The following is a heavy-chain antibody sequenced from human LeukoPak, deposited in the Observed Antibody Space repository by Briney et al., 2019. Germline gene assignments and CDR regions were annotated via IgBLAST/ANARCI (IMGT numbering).Heavy chain of an antibody. V-gene: IGHV3-30*18. CDR1: GFTFSNYG. D-gene: IGHD6-19*01. J-gene: IGHJ4*02. CDR2: ISYDGSNT. Sequence: GVPLRLSCGASGFTFSNYGMQGVREAPGKGVEGVAVISYDGSNTYYADSVKGRFTISRDNSKKTLYLQMNSLRTEDTPLFYCAKDRDTSGWRYFDYWGQGTLVTVSS. CDR3: AKDRDTSGWRYFDY.